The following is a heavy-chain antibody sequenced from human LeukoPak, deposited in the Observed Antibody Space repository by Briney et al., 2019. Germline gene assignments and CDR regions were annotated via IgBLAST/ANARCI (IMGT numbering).Heavy chain of an antibody. D-gene: IGHD1-26*01. J-gene: IGHJ4*02. CDR1: GFTFSSYS. Sequence: GGSLRLSCAASGFTFSSYSMSWVRQAPGKGLEWVSSISSSSSYIYYADSVKGRFTISRDNAKNSLYLQMNSLRAEDTAVYYCARDRLVGATDYWGQGTLVSVSS. CDR2: ISSSSSYI. CDR3: ARDRLVGATDY. V-gene: IGHV3-21*01.